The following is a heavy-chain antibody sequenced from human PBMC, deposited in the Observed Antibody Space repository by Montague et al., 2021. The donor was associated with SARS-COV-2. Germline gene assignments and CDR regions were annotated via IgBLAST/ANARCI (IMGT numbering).Heavy chain of an antibody. V-gene: IGHV4-61*01. CDR2: IHDSGTT. J-gene: IGHJ4*02. CDR3: ALARGSGYCPL. D-gene: IGHD5-12*01. Sequence: SETLSLTCTVSGASINIGTYYWTWIRQSPGKPLEWVGYIHDSGTTNYNPSLKSRVTTLEDTSRNQFSLNLNSVTAADTAVYYCALARGSGYCPLWGQGSLVVVSS. CDR1: GASINIGTYY.